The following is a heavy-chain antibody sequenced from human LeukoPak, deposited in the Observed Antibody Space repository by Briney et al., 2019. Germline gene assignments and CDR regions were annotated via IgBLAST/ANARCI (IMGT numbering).Heavy chain of an antibody. D-gene: IGHD6-19*01. CDR1: GGSISSYY. CDR2: IYYSGST. CDR3: ARWGIAVAGYDY. J-gene: IGHJ4*02. Sequence: SETLSLTCTVSGGSISSYYWSWIRQPPGKGLEWIGYIYYSGSTNYNPSLKSRVTISVDTSKNQFSLKLSSVTAADTAVYYCARWGIAVAGYDYWGQGTLVTASS. V-gene: IGHV4-59*01.